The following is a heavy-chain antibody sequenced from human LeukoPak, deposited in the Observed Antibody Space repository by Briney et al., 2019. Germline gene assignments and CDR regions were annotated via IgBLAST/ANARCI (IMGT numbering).Heavy chain of an antibody. CDR1: GGSISSYY. D-gene: IGHD1-1*01. CDR2: IYDSGST. CDR3: ARVGGTNYYYYGMDV. V-gene: IGHV4-59*01. Sequence: SETLSLTCTVSGGSISSYYWSWIRQPPGKGQEWIGYIYDSGSTNYNPSLKSRVTISVDTSKNQFSLKLSSVTAADTAVYYCARVGGTNYYYYGMDVWGQGTTVTVSS. J-gene: IGHJ6*02.